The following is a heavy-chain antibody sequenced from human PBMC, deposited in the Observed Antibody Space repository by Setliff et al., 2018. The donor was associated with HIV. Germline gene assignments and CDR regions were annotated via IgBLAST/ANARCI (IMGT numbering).Heavy chain of an antibody. Sequence: SETLSLTCTVSGGSMSTYYWSWIRQPPGKGLEWIGYIYTSGITNYNPSLKSRVTISVDSSKNQFSLHLSSVTAADTAVYYCARGMIWGAYYYYMDVWGTGTTVTVSS. D-gene: IGHD3-16*01. J-gene: IGHJ6*03. CDR3: ARGMIWGAYYYYMDV. V-gene: IGHV4-4*08. CDR1: GGSMSTYY. CDR2: IYTSGIT.